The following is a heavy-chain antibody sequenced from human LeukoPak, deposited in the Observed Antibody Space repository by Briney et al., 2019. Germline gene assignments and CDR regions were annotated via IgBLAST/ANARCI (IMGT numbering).Heavy chain of an antibody. Sequence: GASVKVSCKASGYTFTSYGISWVRQAPGQGLERMGWISAYNGNTNYAQKLQGRVAMTTDTSTSTAYMELRSLRSDDTAVYYCARDEDIVVVPAAGFAYWGQGTLVTVSS. J-gene: IGHJ4*02. D-gene: IGHD2-2*01. CDR1: GYTFTSYG. V-gene: IGHV1-18*01. CDR2: ISAYNGNT. CDR3: ARDEDIVVVPAAGFAY.